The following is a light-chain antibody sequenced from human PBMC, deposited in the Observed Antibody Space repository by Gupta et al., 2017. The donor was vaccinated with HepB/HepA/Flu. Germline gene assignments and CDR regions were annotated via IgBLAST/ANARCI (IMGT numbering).Light chain of an antibody. CDR1: QSIVIY. J-gene: IGKJ4*01. V-gene: IGKV1-39*01. CDR2: AAS. Sequence: DILMTQSPSSLSASVGDRVTITCRASQSIVIYLSWYQQKPGKAPKLLIYAASNLQSGVPSRFSGSGSGTDFTLTISSLQPEDFATYYCQQSYSTPTFGRGTKVEIK. CDR3: QQSYSTPT.